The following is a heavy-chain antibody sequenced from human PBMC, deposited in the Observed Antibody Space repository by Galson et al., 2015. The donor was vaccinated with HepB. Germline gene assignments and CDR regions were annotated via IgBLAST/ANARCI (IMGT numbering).Heavy chain of an antibody. V-gene: IGHV7-4-1*02. D-gene: IGHD6-19*01. CDR2: INTNTGNP. CDR1: GYTFTRYA. J-gene: IGHJ4*02. CDR3: ASGGAVALDY. Sequence: SVKVSCKASGYTFTRYAMNWVRQAPGQGLEWMGWINTNTGNPTYAQGFTGRFVFSLDTSVGTAYLQISSLKAEDTAVYYCASGGAVALDYWGRGTLVTVSS.